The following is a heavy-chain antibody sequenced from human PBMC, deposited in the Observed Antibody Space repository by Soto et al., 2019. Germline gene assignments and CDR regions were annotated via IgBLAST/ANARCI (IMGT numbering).Heavy chain of an antibody. CDR1: GYTFTSYG. Sequence: ASLKVSCKASGYTFTSYGIIWVRQAPGQGLEWMGWISAYNGNTNYAQKLQGRVTMTTDTSTSTAYMELRSLRSDDTAVYYCARSETHPQVGGNPDDAFDIWGQGTMVTVSS. CDR2: ISAYNGNT. D-gene: IGHD2-15*01. J-gene: IGHJ3*02. CDR3: ARSETHPQVGGNPDDAFDI. V-gene: IGHV1-18*04.